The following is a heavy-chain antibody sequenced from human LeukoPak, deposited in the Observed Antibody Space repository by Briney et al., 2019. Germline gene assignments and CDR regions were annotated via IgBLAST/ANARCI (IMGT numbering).Heavy chain of an antibody. Sequence: ASVKVSCKASGGAFSSYAINWVRQAPGQGLEWMGWMNPNSGNTGYAQKFQGRVTITRNTSISTAYMELSSLRSEDTAVYYCARDYGGNSGWFDPWGQGTLVTVSS. CDR1: GGAFSSYA. V-gene: IGHV1-8*01. D-gene: IGHD4-23*01. J-gene: IGHJ5*02. CDR2: MNPNSGNT. CDR3: ARDYGGNSGWFDP.